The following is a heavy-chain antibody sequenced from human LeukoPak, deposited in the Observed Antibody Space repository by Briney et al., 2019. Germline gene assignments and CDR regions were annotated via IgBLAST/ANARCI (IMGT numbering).Heavy chain of an antibody. V-gene: IGHV3-73*01. CDR1: GFTFSGSA. D-gene: IGHD2-21*01. J-gene: IGHJ6*02. CDR2: IRSKANSYAT. CDR3: ARDRVLYFYYGMDV. Sequence: PGGSLRLSCAASGFTFSGSAMHWVRQASGKGLEWVGRIRSKANSYATAYAASVKGRFTISRDNSKNTLYLQMNSLRAEDTAVYYCARDRVLYFYYGMDVWGQGTTVTVSS.